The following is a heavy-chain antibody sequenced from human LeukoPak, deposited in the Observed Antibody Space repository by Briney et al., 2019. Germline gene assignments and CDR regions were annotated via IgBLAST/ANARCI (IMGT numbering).Heavy chain of an antibody. J-gene: IGHJ1*01. CDR2: IIPIFGTA. V-gene: IGHV1-69*01. D-gene: IGHD3-22*01. CDR3: AGDGYYYDSSGYYYGDFQH. CDR1: GGTFSSYA. Sequence: ASVKVSCKASGGTFSSYAISWVRQAPGQGLEWMGGIIPIFGTANYAQKFQGRVTITADESTSTAYMELSSLRSEGAAVYYCAGDGYYYDSSGYYYGDFQHWGQGTLVTVSS.